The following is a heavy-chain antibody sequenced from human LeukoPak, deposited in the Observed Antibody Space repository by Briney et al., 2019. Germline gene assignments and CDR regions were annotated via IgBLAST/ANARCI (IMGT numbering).Heavy chain of an antibody. Sequence: SETLSLTCDVYGGSFSRCYWTWIRQPPGKGLEWIGEINHSGSANYNPSLKSRVTISVDASKSQFSLRLSSVTAADTAVYYCARLTYSNNWYFRRGLDNWFDPWGQGTLVTVSS. CDR2: INHSGSA. J-gene: IGHJ5*02. CDR1: GGSFSRCY. D-gene: IGHD6-13*01. V-gene: IGHV4-34*01. CDR3: ARLTYSNNWYFRRGLDNWFDP.